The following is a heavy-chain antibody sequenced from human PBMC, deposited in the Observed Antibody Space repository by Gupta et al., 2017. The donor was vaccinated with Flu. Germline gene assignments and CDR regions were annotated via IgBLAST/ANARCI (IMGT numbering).Heavy chain of an antibody. V-gene: IGHV3-21*01. CDR1: GFTFSTYG. CDR3: ARQWEFRRSIDY. CDR2: ISSSSSYI. D-gene: IGHD1-26*01. J-gene: IGHJ4*02. Sequence: EVQLVESGGGLVKPGGSLRLSCAASGFTFSTYGMTWVRQAPGKGLEWVSSISSSSSYIYYADSVKGRFTISRDNAKNSLFLQMNSLGAEDTAVYYCARQWEFRRSIDYWGQGTLVTVSS.